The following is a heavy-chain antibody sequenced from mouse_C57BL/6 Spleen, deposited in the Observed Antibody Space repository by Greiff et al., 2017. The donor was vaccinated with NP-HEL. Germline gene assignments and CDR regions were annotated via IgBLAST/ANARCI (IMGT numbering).Heavy chain of an antibody. J-gene: IGHJ2*01. CDR2: IDPNSGGT. V-gene: IGHV1-72*01. CDR1: GYTFTSYW. D-gene: IGHD1-1*01. CDR3: ARGGGDYYGSSSVFDY. Sequence: VQLQQPGAELVKPGASVKLSCKASGYTFTSYWMHWVKQRPGRGLEWIGRIDPNSGGTKYNAKFKSKATLTVDKPSSTAYMQLSSLTSKDAAVYYCARGGGDYYGSSSVFDYWGQGTTLTVSS.